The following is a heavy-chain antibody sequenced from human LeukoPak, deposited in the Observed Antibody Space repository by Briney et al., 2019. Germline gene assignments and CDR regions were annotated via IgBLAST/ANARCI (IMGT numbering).Heavy chain of an antibody. Sequence: GGSLRLSCAASGFTFSTFEMNWVRQAPGKGLEWVSYISTSGTTIYYADSVKGRFTISRDNAKSSLYMEVNSLRAEDTAVYYCARSFDFWGQGTLVTVSS. CDR1: GFTFSTFE. V-gene: IGHV3-48*03. CDR3: ARSFDF. CDR2: ISTSGTTI. J-gene: IGHJ4*02.